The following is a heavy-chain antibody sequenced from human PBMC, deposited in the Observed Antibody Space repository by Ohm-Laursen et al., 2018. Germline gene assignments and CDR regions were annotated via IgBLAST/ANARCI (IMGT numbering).Heavy chain of an antibody. J-gene: IGHJ4*02. Sequence: SLRLSCAASGFTFDDYAMHWVRQAPGKGLEWVSGISWNSGSIGYADSVKGRFTISRDNAKNSLYLQMNSLRAEDTALYYCAKDAGGRTQQVAEKGIDVWGQGTPVTVST. D-gene: IGHD6-13*01. CDR2: ISWNSGSI. V-gene: IGHV3-9*01. CDR3: AKDAGGRTQQVAEKGIDV. CDR1: GFTFDDYA.